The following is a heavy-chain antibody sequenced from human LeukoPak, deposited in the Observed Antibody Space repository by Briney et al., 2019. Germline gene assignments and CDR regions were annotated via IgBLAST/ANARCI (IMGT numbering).Heavy chain of an antibody. CDR3: AKDYRYGSA. CDR2: LSGSGYNT. D-gene: IGHD6-19*01. CDR1: GFTFSSHA. Sequence: GGSLRLSCAASGFTFSSHALSWVRQAPGKGLEWVSSLSGSGYNTYYADSVKGRFTISRDNSKNTVYLQMNSLRAEDTALYYCAKDYRYGSAWGPGTLVVVSS. V-gene: IGHV3-23*01. J-gene: IGHJ5*02.